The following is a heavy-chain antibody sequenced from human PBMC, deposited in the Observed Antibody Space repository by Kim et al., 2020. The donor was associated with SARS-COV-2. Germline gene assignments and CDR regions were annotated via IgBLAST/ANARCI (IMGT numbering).Heavy chain of an antibody. CDR1: GYTFDTFS. D-gene: IGHD3-10*01. CDR2: INGGNGNT. V-gene: IGHV1-3*01. Sequence: ASVKVSCKASGYTFDTFSLYWVRQAPGQRFEWMGWINGGNGNTRYSQNFQGRLTITRDTSAITAYMELSRLTSKDTAVYFCAREGSGSYNWLDPWGQGTLVTVSS. J-gene: IGHJ5*02. CDR3: AREGSGSYNWLDP.